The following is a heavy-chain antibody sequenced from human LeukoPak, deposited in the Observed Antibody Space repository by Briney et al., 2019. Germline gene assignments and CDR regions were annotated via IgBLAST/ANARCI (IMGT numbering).Heavy chain of an antibody. V-gene: IGHV3-21*01. CDR1: GFTFSSFS. Sequence: GGSLRLSCAASGFTFSSFSMNWVRQAPGEGLEWVSSISSSSSYIYYADSVKGRFTISRDNAKNSLYLQMNSLRAEDTAMYYCARDDYYGSGSYWGAFDIWGQGTMVTVSS. CDR3: ARDDYYGSGSYWGAFDI. J-gene: IGHJ3*02. CDR2: ISSSSSYI. D-gene: IGHD3-10*01.